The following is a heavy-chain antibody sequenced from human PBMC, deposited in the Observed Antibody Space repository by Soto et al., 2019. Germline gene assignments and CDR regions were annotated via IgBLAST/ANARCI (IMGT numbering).Heavy chain of an antibody. V-gene: IGHV3-13*01. CDR1: GFTFIGFD. CDR3: AKSQEIGTHFFDS. D-gene: IGHD6-13*01. Sequence: GWYLRLSFQPYGFTFIGFDMHWVLQPTGKGLEWVSSIGTAGDTYYAVSVKGRFTISRDNAKNSLSLQMNSLRAGDMAVYFCAKSQEIGTHFFDSWGQGTQVTVSS. CDR2: IGTAGDT. J-gene: IGHJ4*02.